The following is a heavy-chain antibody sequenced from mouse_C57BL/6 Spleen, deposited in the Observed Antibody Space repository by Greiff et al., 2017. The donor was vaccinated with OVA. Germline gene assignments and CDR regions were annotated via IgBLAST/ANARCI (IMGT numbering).Heavy chain of an antibody. CDR3: ARPYYYGSSYPYYAMDY. Sequence: EVQLQQSVAELVRPGASVKLSCTASGFNIKNTYMHWVKQRPEQGLEWIGRIDPANGNTKYAPKFQGKATITADTSSNTAYLQLSSLTSEDTAIYYWARPYYYGSSYPYYAMDYWGQGTSVTVSS. CDR1: GFNIKNTY. J-gene: IGHJ4*01. V-gene: IGHV14-3*01. D-gene: IGHD1-1*01. CDR2: IDPANGNT.